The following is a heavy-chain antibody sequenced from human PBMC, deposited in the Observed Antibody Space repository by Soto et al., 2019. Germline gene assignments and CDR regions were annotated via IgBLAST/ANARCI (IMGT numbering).Heavy chain of an antibody. D-gene: IGHD2-8*01. CDR3: ARLMGTSFDL. J-gene: IGHJ4*02. V-gene: IGHV3-72*01. Sequence: GVSLRLSCAASGFTYSDHHMNWVRQAPGKGLEWVGRARNKANCYTTAYAASVKGRFTISRDASKNSLSLQMNSLKTEDTAVYFCARLMGTSFDLWGQGALVTVSS. CDR2: ARNKANCYTT. CDR1: GFTYSDHH.